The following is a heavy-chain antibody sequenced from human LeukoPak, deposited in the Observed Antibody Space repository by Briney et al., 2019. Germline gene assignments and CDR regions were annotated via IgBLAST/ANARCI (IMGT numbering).Heavy chain of an antibody. CDR1: GGSISSSSYY. J-gene: IGHJ4*02. CDR3: AREHYDILTLY. CDR2: IYYSGST. V-gene: IGHV4-39*07. Sequence: SETLSLTCTVSGGSISSSSYYWGWIRQPPGKGLEWIGSIYYSGSTYYNPSLKSRVTISVDTSKNQFSLKLSSVTAADTAVYYCAREHYDILTLYWGQGTLVTVSS. D-gene: IGHD3-9*01.